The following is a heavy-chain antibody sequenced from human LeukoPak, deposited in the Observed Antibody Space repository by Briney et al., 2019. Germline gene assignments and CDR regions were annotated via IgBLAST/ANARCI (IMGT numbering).Heavy chain of an antibody. J-gene: IGHJ4*02. Sequence: ASVKVSCKASGYTFTGYYMHWVRQAPGQGPEWMGRINPNSGGTNYAQKFQGRATMTRDTSISTAYMELSRLRSDDTAVYYCARWGAAAAGTFDYWGQGTLVTVSS. CDR2: INPNSGGT. CDR3: ARWGAAAAGTFDY. CDR1: GYTFTGYY. V-gene: IGHV1-2*06. D-gene: IGHD6-13*01.